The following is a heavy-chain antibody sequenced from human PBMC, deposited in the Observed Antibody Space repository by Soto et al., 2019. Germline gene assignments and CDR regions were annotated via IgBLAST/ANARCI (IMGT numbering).Heavy chain of an antibody. D-gene: IGHD3-3*01. Sequence: ASVKVSCKASGYTFTSYAMHWVRQAPGQRLEWMGWINAGNGNTKYSQKFQGRVTNTRDTSASTAYMELSSLRSEDTAVYYYARSRIFGVVIMDYWGQGTLVTVSS. CDR2: INAGNGNT. V-gene: IGHV1-3*01. CDR1: GYTFTSYA. CDR3: ARSRIFGVVIMDY. J-gene: IGHJ4*02.